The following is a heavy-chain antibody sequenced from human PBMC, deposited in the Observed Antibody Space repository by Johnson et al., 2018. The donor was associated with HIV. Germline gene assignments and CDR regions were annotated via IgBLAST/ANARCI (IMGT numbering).Heavy chain of an antibody. CDR2: ISWDGGST. J-gene: IGHJ3*02. D-gene: IGHD6-13*01. Sequence: VQLVESGGVVVQPGGSLRLSCAASGFTFDDYAMHWVRQAPGKGLEWVSLISWDGGSTYYADSVKGRFTISRDNSKNSLYLQINSLRAEDTALYYCAKDLSWKGCCDAFDIWGQGTMVTVSS. V-gene: IGHV3-43D*03. CDR3: AKDLSWKGCCDAFDI. CDR1: GFTFDDYA.